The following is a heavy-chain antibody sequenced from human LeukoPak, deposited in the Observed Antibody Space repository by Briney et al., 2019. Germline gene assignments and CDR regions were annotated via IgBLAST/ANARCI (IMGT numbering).Heavy chain of an antibody. D-gene: IGHD3-22*01. CDR2: ISGSGGST. CDR1: GFTFSSYA. J-gene: IGHJ4*02. Sequence: GGSLRLSCAASGFTFSSYAMSWVRQAPGKGLEWVSAISGSGGSTYYADSVKGRVTISRDNSKNTLYLQMNSLRAEDTAVYYCASPPSDYYDSSGYYSPPFDYWGQGTLVTVSS. CDR3: ASPPSDYYDSSGYYSPPFDY. V-gene: IGHV3-23*01.